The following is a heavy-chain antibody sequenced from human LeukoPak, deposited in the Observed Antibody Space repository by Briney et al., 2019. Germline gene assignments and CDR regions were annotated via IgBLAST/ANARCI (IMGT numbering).Heavy chain of an antibody. D-gene: IGHD3-22*01. CDR2: VNHSGNT. V-gene: IGHV4-34*01. CDR1: DVSLRGYY. CDR3: ARVNTYYYDSSGSHDAFDI. Sequence: SETLSLTCDVSDVSLRGYYWTWIRQPPGKGLEWIGEVNHSGNTDYNPSLKSRVAISVDASKTQFSLRVTSVTAADTAVYYCARVNTYYYDSSGSHDAFDIWGQGTMVTVSS. J-gene: IGHJ3*02.